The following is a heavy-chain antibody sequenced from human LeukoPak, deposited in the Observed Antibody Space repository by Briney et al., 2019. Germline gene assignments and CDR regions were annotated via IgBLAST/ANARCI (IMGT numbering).Heavy chain of an antibody. D-gene: IGHD2-15*01. CDR1: GGSISSSSYY. J-gene: IGHJ4*02. Sequence: SETLSLTCTVSGGSISSSSYYWGWVRQPPGKGLGWIGRIYYSGSTYYNPYLKSRISISVDTSKNQFSLKLSAGTAADTAVYYCARHRTYCSGGSCYFPPFDYWGQGTLVTVSS. CDR2: IYYSGST. CDR3: ARHRTYCSGGSCYFPPFDY. V-gene: IGHV4-39*01.